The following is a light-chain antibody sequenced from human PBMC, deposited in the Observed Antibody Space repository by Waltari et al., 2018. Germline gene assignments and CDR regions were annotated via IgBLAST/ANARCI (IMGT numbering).Light chain of an antibody. CDR1: QSVSSN. CDR3: QQYNNWPPYT. J-gene: IGKJ2*01. Sequence: EIVMTQSPATLSVSPGERATLSCRASQSVSSNSAWYQQKPGQAPMLLISGASTRATGIPARFSGSGSGTEFTLTISSLQSEDFAVYYCQQYNNWPPYTFGQGTKLEIK. V-gene: IGKV3-15*01. CDR2: GAS.